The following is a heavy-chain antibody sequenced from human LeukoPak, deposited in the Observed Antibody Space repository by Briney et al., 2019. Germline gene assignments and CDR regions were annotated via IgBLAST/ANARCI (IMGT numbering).Heavy chain of an antibody. Sequence: GESLKISCKGSGYSFTSYWIGWVRQMPGKGLEWMGIIYPGDSDTRYSPSFQGQVTISADKSITTAYLHWSSLKASDTAMYYCARSMVRGVIIRNFDYWGQGTLVTVSP. J-gene: IGHJ4*02. D-gene: IGHD3-10*01. CDR1: GYSFTSYW. CDR3: ARSMVRGVIIRNFDY. V-gene: IGHV5-51*01. CDR2: IYPGDSDT.